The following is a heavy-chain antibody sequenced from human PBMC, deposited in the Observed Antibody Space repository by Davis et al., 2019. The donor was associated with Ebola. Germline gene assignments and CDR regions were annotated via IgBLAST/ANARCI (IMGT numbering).Heavy chain of an antibody. Sequence: ASVKVSCKASGYTFTSYYMHWVRQAPGQGLEWMGIINPSGGSTSYAQKFQGRVTMTRDTSTSTVYMELSSLRSEDTAVYYCARDLGHCSSTSCYYYYGMDVWGQGTTVTVSS. CDR3: ARDLGHCSSTSCYYYYGMDV. CDR1: GYTFTSYY. V-gene: IGHV1-46*01. CDR2: INPSGGST. J-gene: IGHJ6*02. D-gene: IGHD2-2*01.